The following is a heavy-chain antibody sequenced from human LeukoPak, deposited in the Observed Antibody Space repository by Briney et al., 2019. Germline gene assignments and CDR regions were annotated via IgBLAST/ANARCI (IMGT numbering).Heavy chain of an antibody. CDR3: AKDLGSVQIFGVVKDY. D-gene: IGHD3-3*01. V-gene: IGHV3-30*02. J-gene: IGHJ4*02. CDR1: GFTFSSYG. CDR2: IRYDGSNK. Sequence: PGGSLRLSCAASGFTFSSYGMHWVRQAPGKGLEWVAFIRYDGSNKYYADSVKGRFTISRDNSKNTLYLQMNSLRAEDTAVYYCAKDLGSVQIFGVVKDYWGQGTLVTVSS.